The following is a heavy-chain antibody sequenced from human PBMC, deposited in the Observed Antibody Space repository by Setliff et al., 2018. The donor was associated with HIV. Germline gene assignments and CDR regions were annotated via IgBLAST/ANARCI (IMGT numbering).Heavy chain of an antibody. Sequence: LSLTCAVYTESLTRYDWAWIRQSPEKGLEWIGEIDDSGSIIYNPSLQSRVTMSVDTSKNQFSLKVRSLTAADTGLYYCARVKSIKTTLVRLWPRFDLWGQGTLVTVSS. CDR2: IDDSGSI. CDR3: ARVKSIKTTLVRLWPRFDL. J-gene: IGHJ5*02. V-gene: IGHV4-34*01. CDR1: TESLTRYD. D-gene: IGHD3-10*01.